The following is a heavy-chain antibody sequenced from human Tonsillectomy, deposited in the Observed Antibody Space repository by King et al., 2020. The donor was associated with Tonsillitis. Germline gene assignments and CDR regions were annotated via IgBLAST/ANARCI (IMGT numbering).Heavy chain of an antibody. V-gene: IGHV6-1*01. CDR3: ARGALGGGLNF. CDR1: GDSVSNNSAA. J-gene: IGHJ4*02. CDR2: TYYRSKWYN. Sequence: VQLQQSGPGLVKPSQTLSLTCALSGDSVSNNSAAWNWIRQSPLRGLEWLGWTYYRSKWYNDYAISVKSRITINSDTSKNQFSLQLNSVTPEDTAVYSCARGALGGGLNFWGQGTLVTVSS. D-gene: IGHD3-16*01.